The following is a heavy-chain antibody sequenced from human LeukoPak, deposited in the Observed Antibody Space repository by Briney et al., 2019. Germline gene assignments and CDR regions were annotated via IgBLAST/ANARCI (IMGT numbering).Heavy chain of an antibody. CDR2: IIPIFGTA. CDR1: GGTFSSYA. D-gene: IGHD3-10*01. CDR3: ATDPGTMVRGVSYGMDV. Sequence: SVKVSCKASGGTFSSYAISWVRQAPGQGLEWMGGIIPIFGTANYAQKFQGRVTITADESTSTAYMELSSLRSEDTAVYYCATDPGTMVRGVSYGMDVWGQGTTVTVSS. V-gene: IGHV1-69*13. J-gene: IGHJ6*02.